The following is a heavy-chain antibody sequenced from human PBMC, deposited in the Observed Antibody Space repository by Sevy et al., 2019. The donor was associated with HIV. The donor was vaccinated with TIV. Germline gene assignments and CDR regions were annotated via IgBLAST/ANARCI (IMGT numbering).Heavy chain of an antibody. CDR2: ISDDSRYI. V-gene: IGHV3-21*01. Sequence: HGGSLRLSCAASGFTFRSYSMNWVRQAPGKGLEWLSSISDDSRYIYYSDSVKGRFTISRANAKSSLYLQMNSLRVEDTAIYYCARDFTIFGVVSGIDYWGQGNLVTVSS. J-gene: IGHJ4*02. CDR1: GFTFRSYS. D-gene: IGHD3-3*01. CDR3: ARDFTIFGVVSGIDY.